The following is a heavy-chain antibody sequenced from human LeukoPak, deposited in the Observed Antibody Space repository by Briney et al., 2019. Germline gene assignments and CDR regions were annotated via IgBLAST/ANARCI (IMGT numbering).Heavy chain of an antibody. V-gene: IGHV3-11*01. Sequence: GGSLRLSFVASGFSFSGYYISWIHQAPGQGLEWVSYISLSGDIIYYADSVKGRFTISRDNAKNSLYLQMNSLRAEDTAVYYCARGHYALDVWGQGTIVTVSS. CDR3: ARGHYALDV. J-gene: IGHJ6*02. CDR1: GFSFSGYY. CDR2: ISLSGDII.